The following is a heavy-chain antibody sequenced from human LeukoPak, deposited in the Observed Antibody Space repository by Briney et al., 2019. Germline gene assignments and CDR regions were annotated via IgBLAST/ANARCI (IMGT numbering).Heavy chain of an antibody. D-gene: IGHD6-13*01. Sequence: GGSLRLPCAASGFTFSSYAMSWVRQAPGKGLEWVSAISGSGGSTYYADSVKGRFTISRDNSKNTLYLQMNSLRAEDTAVYYCARGIAAAGRRNDYWGQGTLVTVSS. CDR3: ARGIAAAGRRNDY. CDR1: GFTFSSYA. J-gene: IGHJ4*02. CDR2: ISGSGGST. V-gene: IGHV3-23*01.